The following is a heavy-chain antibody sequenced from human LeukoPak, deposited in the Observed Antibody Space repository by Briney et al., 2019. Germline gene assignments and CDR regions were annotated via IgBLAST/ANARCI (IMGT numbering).Heavy chain of an antibody. Sequence: GGSLRLSCAASGFTFSSYSMNWVRQAPGKGLEWVSSISSSSSYIYYADSVKVRFTISRDNAKNSLYLQMNSLRAEDTAVYYCARDAGYDFWSGYYTDYWGQGTLVTVSS. CDR2: ISSSSSYI. CDR3: ARDAGYDFWSGYYTDY. CDR1: GFTFSSYS. V-gene: IGHV3-21*01. J-gene: IGHJ4*02. D-gene: IGHD3-3*01.